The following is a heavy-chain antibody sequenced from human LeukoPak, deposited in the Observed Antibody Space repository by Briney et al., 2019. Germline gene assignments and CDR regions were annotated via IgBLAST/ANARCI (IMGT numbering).Heavy chain of an antibody. CDR2: ISAYNGNT. CDR1: GYTFTSYG. Sequence: ASVKVSCKASGYTFTSYGISWVRQAPGQGLEWMGSISAYNGNTNYAQKLQGRVTMTTDTSTSTAYMELRSLRSDDTAVYYCARDILVAGIVLMVYDYYFDYWGQGTLVTVSS. V-gene: IGHV1-18*01. D-gene: IGHD2-8*01. CDR3: ARDILVAGIVLMVYDYYFDY. J-gene: IGHJ4*02.